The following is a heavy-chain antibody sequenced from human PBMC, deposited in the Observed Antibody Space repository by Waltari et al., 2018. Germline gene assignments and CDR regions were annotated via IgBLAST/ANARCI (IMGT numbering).Heavy chain of an antibody. Sequence: EVQLVESGGGLVQPGGSLRLSCAASGFTFSSYWMSWVRKAPGKGLEWVANIKQDGSEKYYVDSVKGRFTISRDNAKNSLYLQMNSLRAEDTAVYYCARLYYDFWSGYYSPFDYWGQGTLVTVSS. V-gene: IGHV3-7*01. D-gene: IGHD3-3*01. CDR1: GFTFSSYW. J-gene: IGHJ4*02. CDR3: ARLYYDFWSGYYSPFDY. CDR2: IKQDGSEK.